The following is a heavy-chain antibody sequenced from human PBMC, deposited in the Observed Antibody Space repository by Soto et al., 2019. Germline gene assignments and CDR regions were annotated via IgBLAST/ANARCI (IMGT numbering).Heavy chain of an antibody. J-gene: IGHJ4*02. CDR1: GYTFTNYV. Sequence: QVQLVQSGAELKKPGASVKVSCKASGYTFTNYVITWVRQAPGQGLEWMGWIKSYNGNTDYAQKVQGRVTMTTDTSTSTTYMELRSLRSDDTAVYYCARSSRYDFWSDSTSPSYHFDSWGQGTLVTVSS. D-gene: IGHD3-3*01. CDR3: ARSSRYDFWSDSTSPSYHFDS. V-gene: IGHV1-18*01. CDR2: IKSYNGNT.